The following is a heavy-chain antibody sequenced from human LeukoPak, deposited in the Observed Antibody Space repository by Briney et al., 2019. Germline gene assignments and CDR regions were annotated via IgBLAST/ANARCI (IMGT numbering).Heavy chain of an antibody. D-gene: IGHD2-2*01. V-gene: IGHV3-23*01. CDR3: AREGCSSTSCSAYGMDV. J-gene: IGHJ6*02. CDR2: ITTSADTP. Sequence: GGSLRLSCAVSGFTLSSFAMSWVRQAPGKGLEWVSLITTSADTPYYADSVKGRFTISRDNSKNTLFLQMNSLRAEDTAVYYCAREGCSSTSCSAYGMDVWGQGTTVTVSS. CDR1: GFTLSSFA.